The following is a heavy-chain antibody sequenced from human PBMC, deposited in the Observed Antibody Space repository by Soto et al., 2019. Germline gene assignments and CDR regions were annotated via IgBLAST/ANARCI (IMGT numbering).Heavy chain of an antibody. V-gene: IGHV4-39*01. CDR3: ALGGHKRIFGVVISNWFDP. CDR2: IYYSGNT. J-gene: IGHJ5*02. CDR1: GGSISSSSYY. Sequence: SETLSLTCTVSGGSISSSSYYWGWIRQPPGKGLEWIGSIYYSGNTYYNPSLKSRVTISVDTSKNQFSLKLSSVTAAATAVYYCALGGHKRIFGVVISNWFDPWGQGTLVTVSS. D-gene: IGHD3-3*01.